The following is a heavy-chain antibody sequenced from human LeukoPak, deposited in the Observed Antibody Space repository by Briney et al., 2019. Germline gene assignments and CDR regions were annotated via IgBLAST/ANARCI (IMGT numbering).Heavy chain of an antibody. CDR2: IYYSGST. Sequence: SETLSLTCTVSGGSMSPYHWGWIRQPPGKGLEWTGYIYYSGSTNYNPSLKSRVTISVDTSKNQFSLKLSSVTAADTAVYYCARRPDWFDPWGQGTLVTVSS. CDR1: GGSMSPYH. CDR3: ARRPDWFDP. J-gene: IGHJ5*02. V-gene: IGHV4-59*08.